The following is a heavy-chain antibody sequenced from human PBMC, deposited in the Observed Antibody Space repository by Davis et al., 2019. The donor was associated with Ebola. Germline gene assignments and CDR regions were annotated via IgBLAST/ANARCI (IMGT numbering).Heavy chain of an antibody. CDR1: GYTFTSYG. D-gene: IGHD2-21*02. J-gene: IGHJ6*04. V-gene: IGHV1-18*01. CDR2: ISAYNGNT. Sequence: AASVKVSCKASGYTFTSYGISWVRQAPGQGLEWMEWISAYNGNTNYAQKLQGRVTMTTDTSTSTAYMELRSLRSDDTAVYYCAREGDWSHYYYYGMDVWGKGTTVTVSS. CDR3: AREGDWSHYYYYGMDV.